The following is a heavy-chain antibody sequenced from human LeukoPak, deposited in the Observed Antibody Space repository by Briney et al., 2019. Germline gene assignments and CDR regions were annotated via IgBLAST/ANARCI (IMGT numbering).Heavy chain of an antibody. J-gene: IGHJ4*02. CDR2: LHYSGSS. CDR1: AGSISSYY. Sequence: SETLSLTCTVSAGSISSYYWSWIRQPPGKGPEWIGYLHYSGSSNYNPSLKSRVTISVDTSNNQFSLKLSSVSAADTAVYYCARHRLAASPGLFDFDYWGQGTLVTVSS. V-gene: IGHV4-59*08. CDR3: ARHRLAASPGLFDFDY. D-gene: IGHD6-6*01.